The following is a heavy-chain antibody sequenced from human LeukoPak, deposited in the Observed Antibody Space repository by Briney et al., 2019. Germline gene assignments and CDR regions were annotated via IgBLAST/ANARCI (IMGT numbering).Heavy chain of an antibody. CDR3: TRSTYCGGDCYNFFDY. D-gene: IGHD2-21*02. CDR2: ISSSSTYI. J-gene: IGHJ4*02. CDR1: GFIFSPYT. Sequence: PGGSLRLSCAASGFIFSPYTFNWVRQAPGKGLEWVSSISSSSTYIYQADSLKGRFTISRDNVKNSLYLQMNSLRAEDTAVYYCTRSTYCGGDCYNFFDYWGQGTLVTVSS. V-gene: IGHV3-21*01.